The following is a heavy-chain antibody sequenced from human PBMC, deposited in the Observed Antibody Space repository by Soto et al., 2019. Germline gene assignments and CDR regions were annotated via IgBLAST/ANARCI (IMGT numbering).Heavy chain of an antibody. J-gene: IGHJ4*02. Sequence: QVQLVQSGAEVKKPGASVKVSCKASGYTFTSYGISWVRQAPGQGLEWMGWISAYNGNTNYAQKLQGRVTMTTDTSTSTDYVELRRLRSDTTAVYYCARGVGWAPLDYWGQGTLVTVSS. V-gene: IGHV1-18*01. CDR1: GYTFTSYG. CDR3: ARGVGWAPLDY. CDR2: ISAYNGNT. D-gene: IGHD1-26*01.